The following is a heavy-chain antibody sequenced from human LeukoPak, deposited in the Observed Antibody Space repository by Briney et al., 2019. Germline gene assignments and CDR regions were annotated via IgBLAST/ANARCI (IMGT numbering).Heavy chain of an antibody. D-gene: IGHD6-19*01. V-gene: IGHV3-7*01. CDR3: VRDTGYTSGWYGNWFDP. Sequence: PGGSLRLSCAASGFTFSSYWMSWVRQAPGKGLEWVANIKQDGSEKYYVDSVKGRFTISRDNAKNSLSLQMNSLRAEDTAVYYCVRDTGYTSGWYGNWFDPWGLGTLVTVSS. J-gene: IGHJ5*02. CDR1: GFTFSSYW. CDR2: IKQDGSEK.